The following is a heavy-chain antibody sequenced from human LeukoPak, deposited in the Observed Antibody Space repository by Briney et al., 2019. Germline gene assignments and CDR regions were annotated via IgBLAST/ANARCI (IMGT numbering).Heavy chain of an antibody. J-gene: IGHJ5*02. D-gene: IGHD2-8*01. CDR3: VRVSGFCTNGVCPSFDP. CDR1: GFTFSSYG. CDR2: IRYDGSNK. Sequence: GGSLRLSCAASGFTFSSYGMHWVRQAPGKGLEWVAFIRYDGSNKYYADSVKGRFTISRDNSKNTLYLQMNSPRTEDTAVYYCVRVSGFCTNGVCPSFDPWGQGTLVAVSS. V-gene: IGHV3-30*02.